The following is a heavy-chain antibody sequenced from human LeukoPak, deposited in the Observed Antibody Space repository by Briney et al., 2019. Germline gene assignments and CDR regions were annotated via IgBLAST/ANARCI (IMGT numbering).Heavy chain of an antibody. D-gene: IGHD2-2*02. CDR2: ISYDDGSNK. Sequence: GRSLRLSCAASGFTFSTYALHWVRQAPGKGVEWVAVISYDDGSNKYYADSVKGRFTISRDNSKNTLYLQMNSLRTEDTAVYYCARESGGNTPYYFDYWGQGTLVTVSS. CDR3: ARESGGNTPYYFDY. V-gene: IGHV3-30*04. J-gene: IGHJ4*02. CDR1: GFTFSTYA.